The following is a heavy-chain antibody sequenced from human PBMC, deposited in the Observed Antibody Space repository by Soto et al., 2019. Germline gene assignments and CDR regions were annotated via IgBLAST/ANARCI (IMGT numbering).Heavy chain of an antibody. V-gene: IGHV3-66*01. Sequence: GGSLRLSCAASGFTVSSNYMSWVRQAPGKGLECVSVLNSDSTTYYADSVKGRFTISRDNSKNTLYLQMNSLRAEDTAAYYCVKDLEQRYGDYVSYWGQGTLVTVSS. CDR1: GFTVSSNY. D-gene: IGHD6-25*01. CDR2: LNSDSTT. CDR3: VKDLEQRYGDYVSY. J-gene: IGHJ4*02.